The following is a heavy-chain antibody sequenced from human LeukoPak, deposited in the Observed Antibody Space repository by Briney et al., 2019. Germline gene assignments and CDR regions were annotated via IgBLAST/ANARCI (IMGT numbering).Heavy chain of an antibody. Sequence: PGGSLRLSCAASGFTFSSYSMNWVRHAPGKGLEWVSSISSSSSYIYYADSVKGRFTISRDNAKNSLYLQMNSLKTQDTAVYYCSRDGSSSDWSAFDIWGQGTMVTVSS. CDR2: ISSSSSYI. V-gene: IGHV3-21*04. CDR3: SRDGSSSDWSAFDI. CDR1: GFTFSSYS. J-gene: IGHJ3*02. D-gene: IGHD6-19*01.